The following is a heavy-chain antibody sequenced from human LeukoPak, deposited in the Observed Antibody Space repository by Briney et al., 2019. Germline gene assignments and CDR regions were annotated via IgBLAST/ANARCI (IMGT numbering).Heavy chain of an antibody. CDR3: AKGTGGSSYSALDY. J-gene: IGHJ4*02. D-gene: IGHD2-15*01. Sequence: LAGGSLRLSCSASGFTFSTFAMSWVRQAPGKGLEWVSAIGAGGSTNYAGSVQGRFTISRDNSKNTLYLQMDSLRAEDTAVYYCAKGTGGSSYSALDYWGQGTLVTVSS. V-gene: IGHV3-23*01. CDR1: GFTFSTFA. CDR2: IGAGGST.